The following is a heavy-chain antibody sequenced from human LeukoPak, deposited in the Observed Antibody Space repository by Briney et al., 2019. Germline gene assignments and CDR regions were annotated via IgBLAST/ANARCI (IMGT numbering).Heavy chain of an antibody. V-gene: IGHV1-2*02. CDR2: IGPHSRFT. J-gene: IGHJ4*02. CDR3: AKEGNGPLSKDFDY. Sequence: ASVKVSCQSSGFTFNDYYIHWMRQAPGQGLEWMGYIGPHSRFTSSPQEFRGRVTMTRDTSTNTAYMELTSLTPDDTAVYNCAKEGNGPLSKDFDYWGQGILVTVSS. CDR1: GFTFNDYY.